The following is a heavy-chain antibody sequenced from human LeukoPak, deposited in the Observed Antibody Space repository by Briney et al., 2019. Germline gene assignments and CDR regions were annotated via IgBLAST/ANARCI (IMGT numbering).Heavy chain of an antibody. CDR2: IYPGDSDT. V-gene: IGHV5-51*01. J-gene: IGHJ4*02. D-gene: IGHD3-3*01. Sequence: GESLKISCKGSGYSFTSYWIGWVRQMPGKGLEWMGIIYPGDSDTRYSPSFQGQVTISADKPISTAYLQWSSLKASDTATYYCARQTRAYYDFWSGQYYFDYWGQGTLVTVSS. CDR1: GYSFTSYW. CDR3: ARQTRAYYDFWSGQYYFDY.